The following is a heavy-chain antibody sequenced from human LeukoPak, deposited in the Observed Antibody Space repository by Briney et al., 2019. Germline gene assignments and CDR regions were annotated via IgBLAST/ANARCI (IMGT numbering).Heavy chain of an antibody. V-gene: IGHV4-39*07. CDR2: IYYSGST. Sequence: SETLSLTCTVSGGSISSSSYYWGWIRQPPGKGLEWIGSIYYSGSTYYNPSLKSRVTISVDTSKNQFSLKLSSVTAADTAVYYCARDPTRAHQDGNDYWGQGTLVTVSS. J-gene: IGHJ4*02. CDR3: ARDPTRAHQDGNDY. CDR1: GGSISSSSYY. D-gene: IGHD1-1*01.